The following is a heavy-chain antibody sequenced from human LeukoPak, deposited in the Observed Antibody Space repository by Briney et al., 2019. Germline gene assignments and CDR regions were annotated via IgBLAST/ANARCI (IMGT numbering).Heavy chain of an antibody. CDR1: GFMFSNSW. CDR3: VSWSSLNS. Sequence: PGGSLRLSCVGPGFMFSNSWMSWVRQPPGKGLEWVAHTNPDGSEKYYVDSVKGRFAISRDNAQTSLYLQMNSLRAEDTAVYHCVSWSSLNSWGQGTLVTVSS. D-gene: IGHD1-26*01. CDR2: TNPDGSEK. J-gene: IGHJ4*02. V-gene: IGHV3-7*01.